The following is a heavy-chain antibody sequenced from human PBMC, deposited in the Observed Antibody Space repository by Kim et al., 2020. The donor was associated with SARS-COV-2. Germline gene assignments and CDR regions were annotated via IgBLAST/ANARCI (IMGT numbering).Heavy chain of an antibody. D-gene: IGHD4-17*01. V-gene: IGHV3-21*01. Sequence: GGSLRLSCAASGFTFSSYSMNWVRQAPGKGLEWVSSISSSSSYIYYADSVKGRFTISRDNAKNSLYLQMNSLRAEDTAVYYCARDPTTGWHSRGPYYYMDVWGKGTTVTVSS. CDR3: ARDPTTGWHSRGPYYYMDV. CDR2: ISSSSSYI. J-gene: IGHJ6*03. CDR1: GFTFSSYS.